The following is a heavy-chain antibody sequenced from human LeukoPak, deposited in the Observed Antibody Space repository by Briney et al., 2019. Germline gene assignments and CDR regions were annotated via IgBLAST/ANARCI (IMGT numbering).Heavy chain of an antibody. J-gene: IGHJ5*01. Sequence: GGTLRLSCAGSGVTFSGYNIDWVRQAPGKGLEWIASISGSSRSKYYADSLKGRITISRDNGRSTVLLQMRRRPVDDTDVYDCARERSGPAVRAHHWFDPWGQGTLVIVSS. CDR2: ISGSSRSK. CDR3: ARERSGPAVRAHHWFDP. D-gene: IGHD6-19*01. CDR1: GVTFSGYN. V-gene: IGHV3-21*06.